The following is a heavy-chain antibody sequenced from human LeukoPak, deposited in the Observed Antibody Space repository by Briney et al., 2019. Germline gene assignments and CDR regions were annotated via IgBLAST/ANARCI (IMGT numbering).Heavy chain of an antibody. Sequence: SETLSLTCAVSGGSISSSNWWSWVRQAPGKGLEWIGEIWHTGNTNYNPSLKSRVTMSVDKSKNQFSLKLSSVTAADTAVYYCARNYYDSSGYLRFDYWGQGTLVTVSS. V-gene: IGHV4-4*02. CDR1: GGSISSSNW. D-gene: IGHD3-22*01. CDR3: ARNYYDSSGYLRFDY. CDR2: IWHTGNT. J-gene: IGHJ4*02.